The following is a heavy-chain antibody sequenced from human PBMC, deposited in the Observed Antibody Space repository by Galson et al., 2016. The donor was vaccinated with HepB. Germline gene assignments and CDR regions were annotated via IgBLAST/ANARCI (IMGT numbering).Heavy chain of an antibody. CDR3: ARFGGSLGMDV. CDR2: IWYDGSNK. J-gene: IGHJ6*02. D-gene: IGHD2-15*01. V-gene: IGHV3-33*01. Sequence: LRLSCAASGFTFSDFGMHWVRQAAAKGLEGVAIIWYDGSNKHYADSVKGRFTISRDNSKNTLYLQMNSLTAEDTAVYYCARFGGSLGMDVWGQGTTVTVSS. CDR1: GFTFSDFG.